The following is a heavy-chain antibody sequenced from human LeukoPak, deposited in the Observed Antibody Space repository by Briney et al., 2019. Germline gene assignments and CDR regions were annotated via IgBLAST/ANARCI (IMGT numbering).Heavy chain of an antibody. D-gene: IGHD3-22*01. V-gene: IGHV3-53*01. CDR2: IYTGGNS. Sequence: PGGSLRLSCAASGLTFRNFWMCWVRQAPGKGLEWVSVIYTGGNSYYAGSVQGRFIISRDISKNTLYLQMNSLRAEDSALYYCARGGRGSAAVVAPRSFDIWGQGTMVTVSS. CDR1: GLTFRNFW. CDR3: ARGGRGSAAVVAPRSFDI. J-gene: IGHJ3*02.